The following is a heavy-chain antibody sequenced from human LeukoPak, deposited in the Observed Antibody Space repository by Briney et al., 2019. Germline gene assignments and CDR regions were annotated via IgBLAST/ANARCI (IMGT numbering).Heavy chain of an antibody. V-gene: IGHV1-18*01. CDR3: ARDSASSWYGDFDY. J-gene: IGHJ4*02. CDR1: GYTFTNYG. CDR2: ISAYNGNT. D-gene: IGHD6-13*01. Sequence: GASVKVSCKASGYTFTNYGISWVRQAPGQLLEWMGWISAYNGNTNYAQKLQGRVTMTTDTSTSTAYMELRSLRSDDTAVYYCARDSASSWYGDFDYWGQGTLVTISS.